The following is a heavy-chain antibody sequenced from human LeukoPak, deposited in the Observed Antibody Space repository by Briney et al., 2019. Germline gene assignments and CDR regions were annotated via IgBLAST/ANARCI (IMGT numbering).Heavy chain of an antibody. Sequence: SETLSLTCTVSGGSISSSSYYWGWIRQPPGTGLEWIGSIYYSGSTYYNPSLKSRVTISVDTSKNQFSLKLSSVTAADTAVYYCARVEYSSTIIPDAFDIWGQGTMVTVSS. CDR3: ARVEYSSTIIPDAFDI. D-gene: IGHD6-6*01. CDR2: IYYSGST. CDR1: GGSISSSSYY. J-gene: IGHJ3*02. V-gene: IGHV4-39*01.